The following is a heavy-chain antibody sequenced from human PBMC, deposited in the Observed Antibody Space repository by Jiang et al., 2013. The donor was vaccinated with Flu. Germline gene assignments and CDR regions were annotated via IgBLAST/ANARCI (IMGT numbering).Heavy chain of an antibody. Sequence: LLKPSETLSLTCTVSGGSISSSSYYWGWIRQPPGKGLEWIGSIYYSGSTYYNPSLKSRVTISVDTSKNQFSLKLSSVTAADTAVYYCARHEYSGSYPLGSAFDIWGQGTMVTVSS. J-gene: IGHJ3*02. V-gene: IGHV4-39*01. CDR3: ARHEYSGSYPLGSAFDI. CDR1: GGSISSSSYY. D-gene: IGHD1-26*01. CDR2: IYYSGST.